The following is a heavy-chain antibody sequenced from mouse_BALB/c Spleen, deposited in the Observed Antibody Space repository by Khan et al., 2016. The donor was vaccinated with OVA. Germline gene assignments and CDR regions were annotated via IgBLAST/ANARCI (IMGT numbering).Heavy chain of an antibody. V-gene: IGHV1-9*01. CDR1: GYTFSSYW. D-gene: IGHD2-12*01. Sequence: QVQLQQSGAELVKPGASVKIACKATGYTFSSYWIEWVKQRPGHGLEWIGEILPGRGNTNYNEKFKGKATFTADTSSNTAYMQLSSLTSEDSAVYFCVRGAGTTYGMDYWGQGTSVTVSS. J-gene: IGHJ4*01. CDR3: VRGAGTTYGMDY. CDR2: ILPGRGNT.